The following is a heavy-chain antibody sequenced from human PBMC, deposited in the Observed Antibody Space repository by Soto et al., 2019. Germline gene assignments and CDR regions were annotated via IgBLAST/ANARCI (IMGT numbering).Heavy chain of an antibody. V-gene: IGHV3-11*05. CDR3: AREGCSSTSCRGPVGTSLGGMDV. D-gene: IGHD2-2*01. J-gene: IGHJ6*02. CDR1: GFTFSDYY. Sequence: QVQLVESGGGLVKPGGSLRLSCAASGFTFSDYYMSWIRQAPGKGMEWVSYISSSSSYTNYADSVKGRFTISRDNAKNSLYLQMNRLRAEDTAVYYCAREGCSSTSCRGPVGTSLGGMDVWGQGTTVTVSS. CDR2: ISSSSSYT.